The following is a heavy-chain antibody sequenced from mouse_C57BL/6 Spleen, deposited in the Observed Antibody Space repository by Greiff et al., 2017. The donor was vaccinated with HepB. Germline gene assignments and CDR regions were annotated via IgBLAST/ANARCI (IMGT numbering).Heavy chain of an antibody. CDR2: IYPGDGDT. D-gene: IGHD3-3*01. V-gene: IGHV1-80*01. Sequence: VQLQQSGAELVKPGASVKISCKASGYAFSSYWMNWVKQRPGKGLEWIGQIYPGDGDTNYNGKFKGKATLTADKSSSTAYMQLSSLTSEDSAVYFCARKGWDGDYFDYWGQGTTLTVSS. CDR3: ARKGWDGDYFDY. CDR1: GYAFSSYW. J-gene: IGHJ2*01.